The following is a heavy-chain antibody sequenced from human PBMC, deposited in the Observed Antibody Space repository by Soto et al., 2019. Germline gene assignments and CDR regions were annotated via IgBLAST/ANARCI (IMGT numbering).Heavy chain of an antibody. Sequence: VQLVESGGGVVQPGRSLRLSCAASGFTFSSYGMHWVRQAPGKGLEWVAVIWYDGSNKYYADSVKGRFTISRDNSKNTLYLQMNSLRAEDTAVYYCARGYVVVGRGTYDYWGQGTLVTVSS. J-gene: IGHJ4*02. CDR2: IWYDGSNK. D-gene: IGHD2-15*01. CDR3: ARGYVVVGRGTYDY. V-gene: IGHV3-33*01. CDR1: GFTFSSYG.